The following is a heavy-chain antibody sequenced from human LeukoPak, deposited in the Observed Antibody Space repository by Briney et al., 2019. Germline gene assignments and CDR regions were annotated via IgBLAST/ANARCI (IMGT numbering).Heavy chain of an antibody. Sequence: SETLSLTCTVSGGSISSYYWSWIRQPPGKGLEWIGYIYYSGSTNYNPSLKSRVTISVDTSKNQFSLKLSSVTAADTAVYYCARGPIQLWSPVYFQHWGQGTLVTVSS. J-gene: IGHJ1*01. V-gene: IGHV4-59*01. CDR1: GGSISSYY. CDR3: ARGPIQLWSPVYFQH. D-gene: IGHD5-18*01. CDR2: IYYSGST.